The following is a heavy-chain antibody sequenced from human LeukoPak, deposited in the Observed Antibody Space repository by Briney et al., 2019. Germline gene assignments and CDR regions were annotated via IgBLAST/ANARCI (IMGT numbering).Heavy chain of an antibody. J-gene: IGHJ4*02. CDR3: ARDLRSSGYRGS. CDR2: ISYDGSKK. D-gene: IGHD5-12*01. CDR1: GFTFCSYA. V-gene: IGHV3-30*04. Sequence: GGSLRLSCAASGFTFCSYAMHWVRQAPGKGLEWVAVISYDGSKKYYADSVKGRFTIHRDNSKNTLYLQMNSLRAEDTAVYYCARDLRSSGYRGSWGQGTLVTVSS.